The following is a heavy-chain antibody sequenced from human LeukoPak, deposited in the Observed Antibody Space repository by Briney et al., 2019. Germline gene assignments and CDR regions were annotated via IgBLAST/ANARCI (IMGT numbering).Heavy chain of an antibody. J-gene: IGHJ6*03. D-gene: IGHD1-26*01. CDR1: GFTFSDYY. CDR3: ARDPYSGGYGDYYYYYMDV. CDR2: ISSSGSTI. V-gene: IGHV3-11*04. Sequence: GGSLRLSCAASGFTFSDYYMSWIRQAPGKGLEWVSYISSSGSTIYYADSVKGRFAISRDNAKNSLYLQINSLRAEDTAVYYCARDPYSGGYGDYYYYYMDVWGKGTTVTISS.